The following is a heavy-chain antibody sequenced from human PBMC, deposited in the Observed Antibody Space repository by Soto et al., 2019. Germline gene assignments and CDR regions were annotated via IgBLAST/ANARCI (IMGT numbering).Heavy chain of an antibody. CDR2: VSAYNVNT. Sequence: QVQLVQSGAEVKKPGASVKVSCRAPGYTFTSYGISWVRQAPGQGLEWMGWVSAYNVNTNYAQKLQGRVTMTTDTSPSTAYMELRSLRSDDTALYYCSRAYWFDPWGQGTLVTVSS. V-gene: IGHV1-18*01. CDR3: SRAYWFDP. CDR1: GYTFTSYG. J-gene: IGHJ5*02.